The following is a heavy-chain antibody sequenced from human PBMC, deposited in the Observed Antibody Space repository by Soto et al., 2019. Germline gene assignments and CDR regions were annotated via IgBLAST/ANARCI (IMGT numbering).Heavy chain of an antibody. CDR2: IRSKGNNYAT. D-gene: IGHD3-3*01. V-gene: IGHV3-73*01. J-gene: IGHJ6*03. Sequence: EVQLVESGGGLVQPGGSLKLSCAASGFTFSGSAMHWVRQASGKGLEWVGRIRSKGNNYATVYGASLKGRFTISRDDAKNTAYLQMNSPNTEDTAVYYCSRQASDFWSGKPQYYMDVWGKGTTVTVSS. CDR1: GFTFSGSA. CDR3: SRQASDFWSGKPQYYMDV.